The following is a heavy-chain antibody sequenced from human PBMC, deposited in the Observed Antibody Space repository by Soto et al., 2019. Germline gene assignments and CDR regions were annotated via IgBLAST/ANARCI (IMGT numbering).Heavy chain of an antibody. Sequence: SETLSLTCAVSGGSISSGGYPWSWIRQPPGKGLEWIGYIYHSGSTYYNPSLKSRVTISVDRSKNQFSLKLSSVTAADTAVYYCARGGYGDYVHNYFDYWGQGTLVTAPQ. D-gene: IGHD4-17*01. J-gene: IGHJ4*02. CDR3: ARGGYGDYVHNYFDY. CDR1: GGSISSGGYP. CDR2: IYHSGST. V-gene: IGHV4-30-2*01.